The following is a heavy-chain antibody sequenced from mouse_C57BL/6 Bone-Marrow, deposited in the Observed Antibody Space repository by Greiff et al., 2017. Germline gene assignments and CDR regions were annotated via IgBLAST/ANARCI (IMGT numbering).Heavy chain of an antibody. J-gene: IGHJ2*01. CDR2: IDPEDGDT. CDR3: ARVGGTSYFDY. CDR1: GFNITDYY. Sequence: VQLQQSGAELVKPGASVKLSCTASGFNITDYYMHWVKQRTEQGLEWIGRIDPEDGDTKYDPKFPGKATLTVDKSSNTAYLQLSSQTSEDTAVYYGARVGGTSYFDYWGQGTTLTVSS. D-gene: IGHD2-14*01. V-gene: IGHV14-2*01.